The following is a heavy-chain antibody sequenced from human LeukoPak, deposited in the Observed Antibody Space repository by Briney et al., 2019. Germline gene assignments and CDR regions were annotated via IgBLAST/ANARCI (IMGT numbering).Heavy chain of an antibody. Sequence: SVKVSCKASGYTFTSYGISWVRQAPGQGLEWMGRIIPILGIANYAQKFQGRVTITADKSTSTAYMELSSLRSEDTAVYYCASFQYCSSTSCYLGRFDYWGQGTLVTVPS. CDR2: IIPILGIA. D-gene: IGHD2-2*01. CDR3: ASFQYCSSTSCYLGRFDY. V-gene: IGHV1-69*04. J-gene: IGHJ4*02. CDR1: GYTFTSYG.